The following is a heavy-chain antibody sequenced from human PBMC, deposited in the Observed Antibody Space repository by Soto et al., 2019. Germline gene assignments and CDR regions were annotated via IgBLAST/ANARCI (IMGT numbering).Heavy chain of an antibody. CDR2: IYYSGST. CDR1: GGSISSSSYY. CDR3: ARQWMATILLLIDY. Sequence: QLQLQESGPGLVKPSETLSLTCTVSGGSISSSSYYWGWIRQPPGKGLEWIGSIYYSGSTYYNPSLKSRVTISVDTSKNQFSLKLSSVTAADTAVYYCARQWMATILLLIDYWGQGTLVTVSS. J-gene: IGHJ4*02. V-gene: IGHV4-39*01. D-gene: IGHD5-12*01.